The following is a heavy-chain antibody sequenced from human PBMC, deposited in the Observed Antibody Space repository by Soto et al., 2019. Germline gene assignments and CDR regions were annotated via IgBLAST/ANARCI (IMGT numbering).Heavy chain of an antibody. Sequence: QVQLVQSGAEVKKPGASVKVSCKASGYTFNTYPLTWVRQAPGQGLEWMGCLSGYSGNAEYAQKFQDRVTMTTDTSTGTAYLDLKSLRSDDTAVYFCALGYCTNVSCYAADYSHRWGQGTQVTVSS. CDR2: LSGYSGNA. J-gene: IGHJ1*01. CDR3: ALGYCTNVSCYAADYSHR. D-gene: IGHD2-2*03. CDR1: GYTFNTYP. V-gene: IGHV1-18*01.